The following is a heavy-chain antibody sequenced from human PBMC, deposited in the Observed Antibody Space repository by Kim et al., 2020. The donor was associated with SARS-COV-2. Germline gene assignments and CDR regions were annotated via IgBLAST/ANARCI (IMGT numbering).Heavy chain of an antibody. D-gene: IGHD3-22*01. Sequence: SVKVSCKASGGTFSSYTISWVRQAPGQGLEWMGRIIPILGIANYAQKFQGRVTITADKSTSTAYMELSSLRSEDTAVYYCARDVNAHYYDSSGYDGAGYWGQGTLVTVSS. J-gene: IGHJ4*02. CDR3: ARDVNAHYYDSSGYDGAGY. V-gene: IGHV1-69*04. CDR1: GGTFSSYT. CDR2: IIPILGIA.